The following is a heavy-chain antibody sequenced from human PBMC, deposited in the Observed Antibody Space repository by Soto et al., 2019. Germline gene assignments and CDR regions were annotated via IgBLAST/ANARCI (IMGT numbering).Heavy chain of an antibody. CDR3: ARGYGSGSYYEKN. J-gene: IGHJ4*02. CDR2: IIPILGIA. CDR1: GGTFSSYT. V-gene: IGHV1-69*02. D-gene: IGHD3-10*01. Sequence: QVQLVQSGAEVKKPGSSVKVSCKASGGTFSSYTISWVRQAPGQGLEWMGRIIPILGIANYAQKFQGRVTITAEKSTSTAYMELSSLRSEDTAVYYCARGYGSGSYYEKNWGQGTLVTVSS.